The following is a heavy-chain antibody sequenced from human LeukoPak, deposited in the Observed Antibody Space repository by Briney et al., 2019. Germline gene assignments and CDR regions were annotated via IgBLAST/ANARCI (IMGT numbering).Heavy chain of an antibody. V-gene: IGHV3-53*01. J-gene: IGHJ4*02. CDR2: IYSGGST. Sequence: GGSLRLSCAASGFTVSSNYMSWVRRAPGKGLEWVSVIYSGGSTYYADSVKGRFTISRDNSKNTLYLQMNSLRAEDTAVYYCASGVLGPYSSSWPGDYWGQGTLVTVSS. D-gene: IGHD6-13*01. CDR1: GFTVSSNY. CDR3: ASGVLGPYSSSWPGDY.